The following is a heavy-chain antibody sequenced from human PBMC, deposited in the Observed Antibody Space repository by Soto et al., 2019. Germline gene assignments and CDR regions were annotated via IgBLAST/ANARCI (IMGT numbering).Heavy chain of an antibody. D-gene: IGHD1-1*01. Sequence: PGGSLRLSCAASGFTFSSYSMNWVRQAPGKGLKWVTSISSSSSYIYYADSVKGRITISRDNAKNLLYLQMNILIAKDTAVYYCARDKRQVDYWGQGTLVTVSS. CDR2: ISSSSSYI. CDR1: GFTFSSYS. CDR3: ARDKRQVDY. J-gene: IGHJ4*02. V-gene: IGHV3-21*01.